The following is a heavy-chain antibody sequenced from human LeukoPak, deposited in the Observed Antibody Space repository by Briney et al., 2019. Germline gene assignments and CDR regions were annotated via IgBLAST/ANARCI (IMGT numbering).Heavy chain of an antibody. V-gene: IGHV4-39*07. J-gene: IGHJ3*02. CDR3: ARGLIMSTFGGVIREDDAFDI. CDR2: IYYSGST. CDR1: GGSISSSSYY. Sequence: SETLSLTCTVSGGSISSSSYYWGWLRQPPGKGLEWSGSIYYSGSTYYNPSLKSRVTISVDTSKNQFSLMLSSVTAADAGVYYCARGLIMSTFGGVIREDDAFDIGGQGTMVTVSS. D-gene: IGHD3-16*02.